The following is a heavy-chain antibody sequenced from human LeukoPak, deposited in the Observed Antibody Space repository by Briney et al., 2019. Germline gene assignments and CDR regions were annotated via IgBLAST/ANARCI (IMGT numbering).Heavy chain of an antibody. CDR3: ARSVPGSPNFDS. V-gene: IGHV3-21*01. J-gene: IGHJ4*02. Sequence: PGGSLRLSCAASGFTVSSNSMTWVRQAPGKGLEWVSSISSSSASIYYADSVRGRFTISRENAKNSLYLQMSSLRAEDTALYYCARSVPGSPNFDSWGQGTLVTVSS. CDR1: GFTVSSNS. CDR2: ISSSSASI.